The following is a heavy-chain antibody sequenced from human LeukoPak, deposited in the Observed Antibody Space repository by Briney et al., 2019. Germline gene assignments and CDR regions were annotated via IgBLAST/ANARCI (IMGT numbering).Heavy chain of an antibody. J-gene: IGHJ2*01. D-gene: IGHD2-2*01. Sequence: ASVKVSCKVSGYTLTELSMHWVRQAPGKGLEWMGGFDPEDGETIYAQKFQGRVTMTEDTSTDTAYMELSSLRSEDTAVYYCASASGNIVVVPVAVWYFDLWGRGTLVTVSS. CDR3: ASASGNIVVVPVAVWYFDL. CDR2: FDPEDGET. CDR1: GYTLTELS. V-gene: IGHV1-24*01.